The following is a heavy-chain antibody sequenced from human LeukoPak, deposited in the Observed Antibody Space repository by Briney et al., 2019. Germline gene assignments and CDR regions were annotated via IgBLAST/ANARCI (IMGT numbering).Heavy chain of an antibody. Sequence: SETLSLTCTVSGGSISNYYWSWIRQPPGRGLEWIGYIYYSGSTNYNPSLKSRVTISVDTSKNQFSLRLTSVTAADTAVYYCARSGCGSGSYYNSAYYYYGMDVWGQGTTVTVSS. CDR2: IYYSGST. D-gene: IGHD3-10*01. V-gene: IGHV4-59*01. CDR3: ARSGCGSGSYYNSAYYYYGMDV. J-gene: IGHJ6*02. CDR1: GGSISNYY.